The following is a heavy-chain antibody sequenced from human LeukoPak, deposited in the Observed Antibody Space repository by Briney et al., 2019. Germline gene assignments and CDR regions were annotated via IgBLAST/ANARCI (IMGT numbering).Heavy chain of an antibody. J-gene: IGHJ4*02. D-gene: IGHD2-15*01. V-gene: IGHV3-21*01. CDR2: ISDSTNYI. CDR1: GFTFSTYN. Sequence: GGSLRLSCAASGFTFSTYNMNWVRQSPGKGLEWVSSISDSTNYIYYADSVKGRFTISRDNAKNSLYLQMNSLRDEDTAVYYCARDLILADSSGSSAHDFWGQGTLVTVSS. CDR3: ARDLILADSSGSSAHDF.